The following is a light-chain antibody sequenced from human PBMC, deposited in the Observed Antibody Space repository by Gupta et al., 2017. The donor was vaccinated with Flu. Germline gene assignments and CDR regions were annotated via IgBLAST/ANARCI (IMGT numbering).Light chain of an antibody. J-gene: IGLJ3*02. CDR3: QALDRSTAV. V-gene: IGLV3-1*01. CDR1: KFGDKY. CDR2: QDS. Sequence: CATVKFGDKYACEHQHKRDPSPVLVIYQDSRRSSVIPGRFSASNSGNTAPLTIGGTQARDEAYYCCQALDRSTAVFGGGTKLTVL.